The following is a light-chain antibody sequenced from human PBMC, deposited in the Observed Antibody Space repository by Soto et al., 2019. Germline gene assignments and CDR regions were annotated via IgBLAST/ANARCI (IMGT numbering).Light chain of an antibody. CDR3: QQYGSSPWT. V-gene: IGKV1-5*03. J-gene: IGKJ1*01. Sequence: DIQMTQPPSTLSGSVGDRVTITCRASQTISSWLAWYQQKPGKAPKLLIYKASTLKSGVPSRFSGSGSGTDFTLTISRLEPEDFAVYYCQQYGSSPWTFGQGTKVDI. CDR1: QTISSW. CDR2: KAS.